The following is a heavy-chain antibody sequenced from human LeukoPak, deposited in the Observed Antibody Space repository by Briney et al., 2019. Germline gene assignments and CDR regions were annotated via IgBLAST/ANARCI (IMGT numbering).Heavy chain of an antibody. J-gene: IGHJ4*02. CDR3: ARAVSGRFDY. CDR1: GGSMSPYH. Sequence: SETLSLTCTVSGGSMSPYHWGWIRQPPGEGLEWTGYIYYGGSTNYNPSLKSRVTISVDTSKNQFSLKLSSVTAADTAIYYCARAVSGRFDYWGQGTLVTVSS. CDR2: IYYGGST. D-gene: IGHD6-19*01. V-gene: IGHV4-59*08.